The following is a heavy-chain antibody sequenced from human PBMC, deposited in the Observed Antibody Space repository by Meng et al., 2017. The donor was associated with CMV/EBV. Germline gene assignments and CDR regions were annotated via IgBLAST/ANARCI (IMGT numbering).Heavy chain of an antibody. CDR3: ARVSEGSSGYYFDY. CDR1: GGSISSSNW. D-gene: IGHD3-22*01. J-gene: IGHJ4*02. Sequence: VSGGSISSSNWWSWVRQPPGKGLEWIGEIYHSGSTNYNPSPKSRVTISVDKSKNQFSLKLSSVTAADTAVYYCARVSEGSSGYYFDYWGQGTLVTVSS. V-gene: IGHV4-4*02. CDR2: IYHSGST.